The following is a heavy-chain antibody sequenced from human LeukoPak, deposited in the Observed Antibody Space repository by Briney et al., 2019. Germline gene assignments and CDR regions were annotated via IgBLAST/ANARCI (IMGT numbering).Heavy chain of an antibody. V-gene: IGHV7-4-1*02. J-gene: IGHJ4*02. CDR3: ARHDNDDDFDY. CDR1: GYTFTRYA. CDR2: INMYTANP. D-gene: IGHD3-16*01. Sequence: ASVKVSCKASGYTFTRYAINWPRQAPGQGLEWMGWINMYTANPAYAQGFTERFVFSLDTSVTTAYLQISNQKTEDTAVYYCARHDNDDDFDYWGQGTLVTVSS.